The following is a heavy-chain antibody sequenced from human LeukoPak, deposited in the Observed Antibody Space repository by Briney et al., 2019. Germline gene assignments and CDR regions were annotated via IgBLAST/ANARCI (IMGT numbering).Heavy chain of an antibody. CDR3: ARSPAAGTIELDY. D-gene: IGHD6-13*01. CDR1: GFTFSTHD. J-gene: IGHJ4*02. Sequence: GGSLRLSCAASGFTFSTHDMHWVRQATGKGLEWVSGIGVPGDTFYPDSVKGRFTISRENAKNSLYLQMHSLRAGDTAVYYCARSPAAGTIELDYWGQGTLVTVSS. CDR2: IGVPGDT. V-gene: IGHV3-13*01.